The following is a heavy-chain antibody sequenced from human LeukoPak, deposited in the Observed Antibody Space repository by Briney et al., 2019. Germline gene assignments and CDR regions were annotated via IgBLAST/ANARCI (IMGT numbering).Heavy chain of an antibody. CDR3: AGASLYYDSSGQRTFDI. CDR1: GGSISSYY. J-gene: IGHJ3*02. D-gene: IGHD3-22*01. CDR2: IYYSGGT. V-gene: IGHV4-59*01. Sequence: SSETLSLTCTVSGGSISSYYWNWIRQPPGKGLEWIGYIYYSGGTNYNPSLKSRVTISLDTFKNQFSLKLSSVTAADTAVYYCAGASLYYDSSGQRTFDIWGQGTMVTVSS.